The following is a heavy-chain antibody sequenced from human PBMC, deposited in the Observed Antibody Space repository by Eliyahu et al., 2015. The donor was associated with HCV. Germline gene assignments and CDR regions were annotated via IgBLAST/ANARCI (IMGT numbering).Heavy chain of an antibody. D-gene: IGHD2-21*02. V-gene: IGHV3-48*03. CDR2: ISNSGAI. Sequence: EVQLVESGGGLVQPGGSLRLSCAASGFTFSNYEMTWLRQAPGKGLEWLSYISNSGAIYYADSVKGRFTISRDNAKNSLYLQMDSLRAEDTAVYYCATERVVTAAGFDYWGQGTLVTVSS. CDR1: GFTFSNYE. J-gene: IGHJ4*02. CDR3: ATERVVTAAGFDY.